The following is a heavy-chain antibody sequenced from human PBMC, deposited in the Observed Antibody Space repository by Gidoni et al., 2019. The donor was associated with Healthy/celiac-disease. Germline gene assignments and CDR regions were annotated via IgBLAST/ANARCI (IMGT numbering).Heavy chain of an antibody. D-gene: IGHD3-22*01. CDR3: ARGYGRDSREDY. J-gene: IGHJ4*02. V-gene: IGHV4-34*01. Sequence: QVQLQQWGAGLLKPSETLSLTCAVYGGSFSGYYWSWIRQPPGKGLEWIGEINHSGSTNYNPSLKSRVTISVDTSKNQFSLKLSSVTAADTAVYYCARGYGRDSREDYWGQGTLVTVSS. CDR2: INHSGST. CDR1: GGSFSGYY.